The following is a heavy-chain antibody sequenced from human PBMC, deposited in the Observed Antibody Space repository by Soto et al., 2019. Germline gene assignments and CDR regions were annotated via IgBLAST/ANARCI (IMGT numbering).Heavy chain of an antibody. Sequence: VQLVESGGVVVQPGGSLRLSCAASGFTFDDHTMHWVRQAPGKGLEWVSLISWDGGSTYYADSVKGRFTISRDNSKNSLYLQMNSLRTEDTALYYCAKEAAAGEFDYWGQGTLVTVSS. CDR3: AKEAAAGEFDY. J-gene: IGHJ4*02. V-gene: IGHV3-43*01. D-gene: IGHD6-13*01. CDR2: ISWDGGST. CDR1: GFTFDDHT.